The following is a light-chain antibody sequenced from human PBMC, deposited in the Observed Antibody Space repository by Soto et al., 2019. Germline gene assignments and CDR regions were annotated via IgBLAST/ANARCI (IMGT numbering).Light chain of an antibody. Sequence: QSALTQPASVSGSPGQSITISCTGSSSDVGGYNHVSWYQQHPGKAPKLMIYEVSNRPSGVSNRFSGSKSGNTASLTISGLQAEDEADYYCRSYTSSSTLVFGGGTKLTVL. CDR3: RSYTSSSTLV. J-gene: IGLJ2*01. CDR2: EVS. V-gene: IGLV2-14*01. CDR1: SSDVGGYNH.